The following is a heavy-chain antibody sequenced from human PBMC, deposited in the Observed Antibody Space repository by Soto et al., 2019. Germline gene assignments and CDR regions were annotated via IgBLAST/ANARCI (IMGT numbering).Heavy chain of an antibody. D-gene: IGHD1-20*01. CDR2: IYYSGIT. CDR3: ARYKSNYYYGMDV. J-gene: IGHJ6*02. V-gene: IGHV4-59*01. CDR1: GRSISSYY. Sequence: SETLSLTCTLSGRSISSYYWSWIRQPPGKGLEWIGYIYYSGITNYNPSLKSRVTISVDTSKNQFSLKLSSVTAADTAVYYCARYKSNYYYGMDVWGQGTTVT.